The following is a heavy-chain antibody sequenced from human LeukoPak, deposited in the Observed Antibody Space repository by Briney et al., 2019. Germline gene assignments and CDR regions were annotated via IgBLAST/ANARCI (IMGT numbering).Heavy chain of an antibody. D-gene: IGHD6-19*01. V-gene: IGHV5-51*01. CDR2: IYPGDSDT. J-gene: IGHJ3*02. CDR3: ARHARLGSGWYRKAFDI. Sequence: GESLKISCKGSGYSFTSYWIGCVRQMPGKGLEWMGIIYPGDSDTRYSPSFQGQVTISADKSISTAYLQWSSLKASDAAMYYCARHARLGSGWYRKAFDIWGQGTMVTVSS. CDR1: GYSFTSYW.